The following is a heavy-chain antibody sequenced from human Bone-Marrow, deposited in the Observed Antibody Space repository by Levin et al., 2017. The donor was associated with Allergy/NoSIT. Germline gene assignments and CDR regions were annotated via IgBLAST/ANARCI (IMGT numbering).Heavy chain of an antibody. D-gene: IGHD5-12*01. CDR2: IKEDGSEK. CDR3: ARDLFRSATIGARWFDP. CDR1: GFTFSNSW. J-gene: IGHJ5*02. Sequence: GGSLRLSCAASGFTFSNSWMSWVRQAPGKGLEWVANIKEDGSEKYYVDSVKGRFTISRDNAKNSLFVQMNSLRVEDTAVYYCARDLFRSATIGARWFDPWRQGPLVTVSS. V-gene: IGHV3-7*01.